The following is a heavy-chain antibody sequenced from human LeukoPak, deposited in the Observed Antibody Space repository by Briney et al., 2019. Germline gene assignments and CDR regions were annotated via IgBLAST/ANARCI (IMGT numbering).Heavy chain of an antibody. CDR2: MKQDGSEQ. CDR3: ARDKIVGATVLDY. J-gene: IGHJ4*02. V-gene: IGHV3-7*03. CDR1: GFTFSTYW. Sequence: PGGSLRLSCAASGFTFSTYWMSWVRQAPGKGLEWVANMKQDGSEQYYVDSVKGRFTISRDSAKNSLYLQMNSLRAEDTAVYYCARDKIVGATVLDYWGQGSLVTVSS. D-gene: IGHD1-26*01.